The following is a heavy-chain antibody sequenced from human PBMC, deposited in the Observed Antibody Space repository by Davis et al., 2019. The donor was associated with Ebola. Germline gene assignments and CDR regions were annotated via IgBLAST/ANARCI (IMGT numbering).Heavy chain of an antibody. V-gene: IGHV1-2*06. J-gene: IGHJ4*02. CDR2: INPNSGGT. CDR3: ARGHNYAHEY. D-gene: IGHD4-11*01. CDR1: GYTFTGYN. Sequence: ASVKVSCKASGYTFTGYNIHWVRQAPGHGLEWMGRINPNSGGTNYAQKFQGRVTMTRDTSISTVYMELSSLRYDDTADYYCARGHNYAHEYWGQGTLVTVSS.